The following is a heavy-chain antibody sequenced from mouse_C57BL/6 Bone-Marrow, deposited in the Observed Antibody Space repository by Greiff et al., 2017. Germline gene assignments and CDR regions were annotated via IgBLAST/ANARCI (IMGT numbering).Heavy chain of an antibody. CDR1: GFTFSSYA. V-gene: IGHV5-4*01. CDR2: ISDGGSYT. CDR3: APLTTVAPAWFAY. Sequence: EVQRVESGGGLVKPGGSLKLSCAASGFTFSSYAMSWVRQTPEKRLAWVATISDGGSYTYYPDNVKGRFTISRDNAKNNMYLRMSHLKSGDTAMYYCAPLTTVAPAWFAYWGQGTLVTVSA. D-gene: IGHD1-1*01. J-gene: IGHJ3*01.